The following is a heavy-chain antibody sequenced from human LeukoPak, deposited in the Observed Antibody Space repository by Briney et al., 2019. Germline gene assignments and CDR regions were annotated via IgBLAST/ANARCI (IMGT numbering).Heavy chain of an antibody. CDR2: ISSSGSTI. J-gene: IGHJ4*02. D-gene: IGHD3-22*01. V-gene: IGHV3-11*01. CDR3: AKGAAYYDSSGYLYYFDY. Sequence: GGSLRLSCAASGFTFSDYYMSWIRQAPGKGLEWVSYISSSGSTIYYADSVKGRFTISRDNAKNSLYLQMNSLRAEDTALYYCAKGAAYYDSSGYLYYFDYWGQGTLVTVSS. CDR1: GFTFSDYY.